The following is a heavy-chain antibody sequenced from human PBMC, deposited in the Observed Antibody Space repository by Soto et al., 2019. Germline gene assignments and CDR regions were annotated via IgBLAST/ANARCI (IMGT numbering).Heavy chain of an antibody. Sequence: QVQLVESGGGVVQPGRSLRLSCAASGFTFSSYAMHWVRQAPGKGLAWVAVISYDGSNKYYADSVKGRFTISRDNSKNTLYLQMNSLRAEDTAVYYCARDGIHDSSGYYYAWGQGTLVTVSS. D-gene: IGHD3-22*01. V-gene: IGHV3-30-3*01. CDR3: ARDGIHDSSGYYYA. J-gene: IGHJ5*02. CDR2: ISYDGSNK. CDR1: GFTFSSYA.